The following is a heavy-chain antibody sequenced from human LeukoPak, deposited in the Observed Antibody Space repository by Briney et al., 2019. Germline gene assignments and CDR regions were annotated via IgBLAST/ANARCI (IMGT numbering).Heavy chain of an antibody. D-gene: IGHD2-2*02. CDR2: INKDGTNT. CDR3: ARDPDCDSTSCYIGPYNWFDP. CDR1: GFSFRNYW. J-gene: IGHJ5*02. Sequence: GGSLRLSCAASGFSFRNYWMHWVRQAPGKGLVWVSRINKDGTNTNYADSVKGRFTISRDNAKNTLYLQMNSLRAEDTAVYYCARDPDCDSTSCYIGPYNWFDPWGQGTLVTVSS. V-gene: IGHV3-74*01.